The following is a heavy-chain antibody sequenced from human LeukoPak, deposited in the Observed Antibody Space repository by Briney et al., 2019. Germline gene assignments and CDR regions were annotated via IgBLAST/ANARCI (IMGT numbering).Heavy chain of an antibody. D-gene: IGHD3-3*01. CDR2: VDPSDSDT. CDR3: VRLGPSRYYFDY. CDR1: GYKFTDYW. Sequence: GESLKISCKVSGYKFTDYWIGWVRQMPGQGLEWMGIVDPSDSDTRYSPSLQGQVTVSVDNAITTAYLQWTTVEASDTAMYYCVRLGPSRYYFDYWGQGTQVTVSS. J-gene: IGHJ4*02. V-gene: IGHV5-51*01.